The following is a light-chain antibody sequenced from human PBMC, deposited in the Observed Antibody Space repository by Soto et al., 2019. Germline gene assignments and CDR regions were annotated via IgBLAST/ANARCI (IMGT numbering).Light chain of an antibody. V-gene: IGKV1-27*01. CDR2: SAS. CDR3: QKFNTAPFT. Sequence: DIQMTQSPSSLSASVGDRVTITCRASQDISVYLAWYQQKPGKVPKLLIYSASTLQSGVPSRLSGSGSGTDFTVPIISLQLDVVATYYCQKFNTAPFTFGQGTR. CDR1: QDISVY. J-gene: IGKJ5*01.